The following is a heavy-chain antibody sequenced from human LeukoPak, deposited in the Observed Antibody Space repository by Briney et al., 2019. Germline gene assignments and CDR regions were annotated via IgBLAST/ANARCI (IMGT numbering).Heavy chain of an antibody. D-gene: IGHD4-17*01. J-gene: IGHJ3*02. CDR1: GGSISSSN. CDR2: ISGSGGST. Sequence: ETLSLTCTVSGGSISSSNWWSWVRQAPGKGLEWVSAISGSGGSTYYADSVKGRFTISRDNSKNTLYLQMNSLRAEDTAVYYCAKDLEATVTPDAFDIWGQGTMVTVSS. V-gene: IGHV3-23*01. CDR3: AKDLEATVTPDAFDI.